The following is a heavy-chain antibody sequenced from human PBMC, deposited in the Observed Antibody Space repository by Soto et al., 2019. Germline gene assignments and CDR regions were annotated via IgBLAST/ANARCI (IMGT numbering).Heavy chain of an antibody. D-gene: IGHD1-1*01. CDR2: IIPIFGIT. V-gene: IGHV1-69*01. CDR1: GGTFSGYA. CDR3: ARDPRSITGTTSSEDFQH. Sequence: QAQLMQSGAEVKEPGSSVKVSCKASGGTFSGYAISWERQAPGQGLEWLGGIIPIFGITNYAQKFQNRLTIAADESSATVYMDLRSLTSEDSAIYYCARDPRSITGTTSSEDFQHWGQGTLVSVS. J-gene: IGHJ1*01.